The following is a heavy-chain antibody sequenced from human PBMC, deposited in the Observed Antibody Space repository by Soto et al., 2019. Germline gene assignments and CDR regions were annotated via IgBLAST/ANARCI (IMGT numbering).Heavy chain of an antibody. V-gene: IGHV2-5*02. Sequence: QITLKESGPPLVKPTQTLTLTCTFSGFSLTTRGVSVGWIRQPPGKALEWLALISWDDDKDNNPSLIGRRTTXKXXCKTQLALTTTTMHPVPTATYYCAHIPHFAASSYYFGVAAYWGQGTLVTVSS. J-gene: IGHJ4*02. D-gene: IGHD3-22*01. CDR2: ISWDDDK. CDR3: AHIPHFAASSYYFGVAAY. CDR1: GFSLTTRGVS.